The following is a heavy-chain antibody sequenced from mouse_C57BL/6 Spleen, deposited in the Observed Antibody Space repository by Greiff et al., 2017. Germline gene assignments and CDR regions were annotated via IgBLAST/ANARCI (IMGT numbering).Heavy chain of an antibody. Sequence: QVQLQQPGAELVKPGASVKLSCKASGYTFTSYWMHWVKQRPGQGLEWIGMIHPNSGSTNYNAKFKSKATLTVDKSSSTAYMQLSSLTSEDSAVYYCAREEDYYGSSFLDYWGQGTTLTVSS. CDR3: AREEDYYGSSFLDY. D-gene: IGHD1-1*01. CDR1: GYTFTSYW. J-gene: IGHJ2*01. V-gene: IGHV1-64*01. CDR2: IHPNSGST.